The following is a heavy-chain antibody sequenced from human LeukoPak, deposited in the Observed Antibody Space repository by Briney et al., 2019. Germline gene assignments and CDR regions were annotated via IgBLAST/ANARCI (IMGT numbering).Heavy chain of an antibody. CDR2: ISYDGSNK. Sequence: PGGSLRLSCAASGFTFSSYGMHWVRQAPGKGLEWVAVISYDGSNKYYADSVKGRFTISRDNSKNTLYLQMNSLRAEDTAVYYCARDSVSGSYYGSGIFYYGIDVWGQGTTVTVSS. CDR3: ARDSVSGSYYGSGIFYYGIDV. J-gene: IGHJ6*02. CDR1: GFTFSSYG. V-gene: IGHV3-30*03. D-gene: IGHD3-10*01.